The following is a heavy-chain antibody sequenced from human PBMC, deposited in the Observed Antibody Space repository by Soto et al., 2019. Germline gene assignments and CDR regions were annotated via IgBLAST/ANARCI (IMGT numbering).Heavy chain of an antibody. J-gene: IGHJ6*02. CDR1: GFTFSSDC. V-gene: IGHV3-30*18. D-gene: IGHD3-10*01. CDR3: AKDLPGPLGYYYGMDV. Sequence: GGSLRLSCAASGFTFSSDCMHWFRQAPGKGLEWLAVISYDVSNKYYADSVEGRFTIARDNSKNTLYLQMNSLRAEDTAVYYCAKDLPGPLGYYYGMDVWGQGTTVTVSS. CDR2: ISYDVSNK.